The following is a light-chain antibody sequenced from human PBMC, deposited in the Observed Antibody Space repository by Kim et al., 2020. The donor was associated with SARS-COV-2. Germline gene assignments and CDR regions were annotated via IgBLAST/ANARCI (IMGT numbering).Light chain of an antibody. CDR1: SGAVSSDYY. Sequence: PGGTVTLTCASSSGAVSSDYYPNWFQQKPGQAPRALIYSTIIKHSWTPARFSGSLVGGKAALTLSGVQPEDEADYYCLFYHGGGRLFGGGTQLTVL. V-gene: IGLV7-43*01. CDR3: LFYHGGGRL. CDR2: STI. J-gene: IGLJ2*01.